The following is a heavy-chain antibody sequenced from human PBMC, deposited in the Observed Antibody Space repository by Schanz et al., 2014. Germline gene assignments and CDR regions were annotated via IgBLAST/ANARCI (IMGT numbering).Heavy chain of an antibody. CDR2: IYASGST. D-gene: IGHD1-1*01. V-gene: IGHV4-30-2*01. J-gene: IGHJ6*02. CDR3: TRGNALDV. CDR1: GGSISSGDPS. Sequence: QVQLQESGSGLVKPSQTLSLTCSVSGGSISSGDPSWNWIRQPPGKGLEWIGYIYASGSTRYNPSLKSRVTISIGRSKNQFSLKLTSVTAADSAVYFCTRGNALDVWGQGTTVTVSS.